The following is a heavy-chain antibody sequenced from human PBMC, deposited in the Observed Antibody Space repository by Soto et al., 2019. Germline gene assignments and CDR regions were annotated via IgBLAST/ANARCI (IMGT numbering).Heavy chain of an antibody. CDR3: ARVSPASRAAEP. Sequence: ASVKVSCKTCGYTFTNFGISWVRQAPGQGLEWMGWISAYNGNTNYAQSLQGRVTMTTDTSTTTAYMELRSLKSDDTAVYYCARVSPASRAAEPWGQGTLVTVSS. CDR1: GYTFTNFG. CDR2: ISAYNGNT. J-gene: IGHJ4*02. V-gene: IGHV1-18*01. D-gene: IGHD6-13*01.